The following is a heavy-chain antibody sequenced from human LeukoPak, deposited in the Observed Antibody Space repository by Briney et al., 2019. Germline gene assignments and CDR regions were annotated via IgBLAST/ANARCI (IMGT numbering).Heavy chain of an antibody. CDR1: GFTFTNAW. D-gene: IGHD3-10*01. Sequence: GGSLRLSCAASGFTFTNAWMSWVRQAPGKGLEWVGRIKSKTDGETTDYSAPAKGRFTTSRDGSKNTLYLQMNSLKTEDTAVYYCTTGPFDYYGSASYLANGMDVWGQGTTVTVSS. V-gene: IGHV3-15*01. J-gene: IGHJ6*02. CDR3: TTGPFDYYGSASYLANGMDV. CDR2: IKSKTDGETT.